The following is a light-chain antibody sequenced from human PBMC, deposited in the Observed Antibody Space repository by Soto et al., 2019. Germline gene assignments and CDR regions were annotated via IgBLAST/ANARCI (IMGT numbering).Light chain of an antibody. J-gene: IGLJ3*02. CDR3: TSNPASSTGV. CDR2: EVS. CDR1: SSDVGYDNY. Sequence: QSALTQPAAVSGSPGQSITISCTGTSSDVGYDNYVSWFQQHPGKAPKLMIYEVSRRPSGVSNRFSGSKSANTASLTISGLQEEEEADYYCTSNPASSTGVLGGGTQLT. V-gene: IGLV2-14*01.